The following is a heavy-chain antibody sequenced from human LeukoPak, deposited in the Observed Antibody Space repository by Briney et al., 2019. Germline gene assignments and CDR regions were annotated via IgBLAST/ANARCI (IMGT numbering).Heavy chain of an antibody. CDR1: GGSISSSSYY. Sequence: PSETLSLTCIVSGGSISSSSYYWGWIRQPPGKGLEWIGNIFYSGSTYYNPSLKGRVTISVDTSNNQFPLNLSSVTAADTAVYYCARRGKYCTSTTCYGFDPWGQGTLVTVSS. D-gene: IGHD2-2*01. CDR2: IFYSGST. J-gene: IGHJ5*02. CDR3: ARRGKYCTSTTCYGFDP. V-gene: IGHV4-39*01.